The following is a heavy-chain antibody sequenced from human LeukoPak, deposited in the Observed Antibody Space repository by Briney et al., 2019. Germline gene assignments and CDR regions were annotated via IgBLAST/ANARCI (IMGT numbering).Heavy chain of an antibody. CDR2: ISSRSTYI. D-gene: IGHD7-27*01. CDR1: GFTFSSYS. CDR3: VRDGSSWGNFDY. Sequence: GGSLRLSCAASGFTFSSYSMNWVRQAPGKGLEWVSSISSRSTYIYHADSVKGRFTISRDNAKNSLYLQMNSLRTEDTAVYYCVRDGSSWGNFDYWGQGTLVSVSS. J-gene: IGHJ4*02. V-gene: IGHV3-21*01.